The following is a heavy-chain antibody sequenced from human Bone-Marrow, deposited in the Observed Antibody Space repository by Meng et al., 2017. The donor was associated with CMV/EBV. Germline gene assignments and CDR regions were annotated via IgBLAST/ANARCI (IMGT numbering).Heavy chain of an antibody. V-gene: IGHV3-33*06. CDR3: AKDGEYQLLLHYDFWSGTLDV. CDR1: GFTYNDYY. Sequence: LSLTCAASGFTYNDYYMSWVRQAPGKGLEWVAVIWYDGSNKYYADSVKGRFTISRDNSKNTLYLQMNSLRAEDTAVYYCAKDGEYQLLLHYDFWSGTLDVWGQGTTVTVSS. D-gene: IGHD3-3*01. CDR2: IWYDGSNK. J-gene: IGHJ6*02.